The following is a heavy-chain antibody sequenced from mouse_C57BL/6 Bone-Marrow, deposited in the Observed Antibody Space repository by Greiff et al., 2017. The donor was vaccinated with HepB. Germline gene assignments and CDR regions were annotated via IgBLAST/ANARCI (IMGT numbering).Heavy chain of an antibody. CDR2: IDPENGDT. V-gene: IGHV14-4*01. J-gene: IGHJ4*01. D-gene: IGHD4-1*01. Sequence: ESGAELVRPGASVKLSCTASGFNIKDDYMHWVKQRPEQGLEWVGWIDPENGDTEYASKFQGKATITADTSSNTAYLQLSSLTSEDTAVYYCTPNWYAMDYWGQGTSVTVSS. CDR1: GFNIKDDY. CDR3: TPNWYAMDY.